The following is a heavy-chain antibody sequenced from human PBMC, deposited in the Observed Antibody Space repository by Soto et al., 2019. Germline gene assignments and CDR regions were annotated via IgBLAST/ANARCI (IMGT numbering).Heavy chain of an antibody. CDR3: ARGADYGDSFDY. CDR1: GGSISSYY. Sequence: ASETLSLTCTVSGGSISSYYWSWIRQPPGKGLEWIGYIYYSGSTNYNPSLKSRVTISVDTSKNQFSLKLSSVTAADTAVYYCARGADYGDSFDYWGQAPLVTVSS. J-gene: IGHJ4*02. V-gene: IGHV4-59*01. D-gene: IGHD4-17*01. CDR2: IYYSGST.